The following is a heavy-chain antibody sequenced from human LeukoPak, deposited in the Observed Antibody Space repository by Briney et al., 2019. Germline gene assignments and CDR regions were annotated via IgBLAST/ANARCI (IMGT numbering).Heavy chain of an antibody. D-gene: IGHD6-13*01. CDR3: AKVGASSWRNH. J-gene: IGHJ5*02. CDR1: GFTFSSYG. Sequence: GGSLRLSCAASGFTFSSYGMHWVRQAPGKGLEWVAVVWYDGSKKYSADSVKGRITISRDDSKNTLYLQMNSLRAEDTAVYYCAKVGASSWRNHWGQGTLVTVSS. CDR2: VWYDGSKK. V-gene: IGHV3-33*06.